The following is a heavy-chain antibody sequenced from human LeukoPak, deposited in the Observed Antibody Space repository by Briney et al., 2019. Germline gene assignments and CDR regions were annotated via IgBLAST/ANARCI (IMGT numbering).Heavy chain of an antibody. CDR3: ARDRGNPYYDFWSGYYGGDDAFDI. CDR2: INPSGGST. J-gene: IGHJ3*02. D-gene: IGHD3-3*01. CDR1: GYTFTSYY. V-gene: IGHV1-46*01. Sequence: GASVKVSCKASGYTFTSYYMHWVRQAPGQGPEWMGIINPSGGSTSYAQKFQGRVTMTRDTSTSTVYLELSSLRSEDTAVYYCARDRGNPYYDFWSGYYGGDDAFDIWGQGTMVTVSS.